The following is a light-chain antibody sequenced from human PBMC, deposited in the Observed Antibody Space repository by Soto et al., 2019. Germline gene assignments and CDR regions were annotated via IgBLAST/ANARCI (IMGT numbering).Light chain of an antibody. Sequence: EIVMTQSPATLSVSPGEGATLSCRASQSISSSYLAWYQQKPGQAPRLLIYGTSTRATGIPARSSGSGSGTEFSLSISSVQSEDFAVYYCQQYHNWPITFGQGTRLEI. V-gene: IGKV3-15*01. CDR2: GTS. CDR3: QQYHNWPIT. CDR1: QSISSSY. J-gene: IGKJ5*01.